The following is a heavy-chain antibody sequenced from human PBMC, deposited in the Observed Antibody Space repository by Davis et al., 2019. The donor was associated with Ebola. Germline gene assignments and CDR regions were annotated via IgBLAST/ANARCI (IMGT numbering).Heavy chain of an antibody. V-gene: IGHV1-46*01. CDR3: ARAIVVVVAANYYYYGMDV. J-gene: IGHJ6*02. CDR2: INPSGGST. Sequence: ASVKVSCKASGYTFTSYYMHWVRQAPGQGLEWMGIINPSGGSTSYAQKFQGRVTMTRDTSTSTVYMELSSLRSEDTAVYYCARAIVVVVAANYYYYGMDVWGQGTTVTVSS. CDR1: GYTFTSYY. D-gene: IGHD2-15*01.